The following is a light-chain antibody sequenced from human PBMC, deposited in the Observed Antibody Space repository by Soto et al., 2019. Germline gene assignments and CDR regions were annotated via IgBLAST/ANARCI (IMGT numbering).Light chain of an antibody. Sequence: IQMTQSPSSLSTSLGDRVTITCRAGQGISNFLAWYQQKPGKVPSLLIYGASTLQSGAPSRFSGSGSGTDFTLAISNVQPEDVATYYCQRYDSVPFTFGGGTKVDIK. CDR1: QGISNF. J-gene: IGKJ4*01. V-gene: IGKV1-27*01. CDR3: QRYDSVPFT. CDR2: GAS.